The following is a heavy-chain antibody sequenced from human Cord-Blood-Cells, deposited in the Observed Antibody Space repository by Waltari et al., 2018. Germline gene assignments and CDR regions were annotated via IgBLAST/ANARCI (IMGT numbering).Heavy chain of an antibody. CDR3: ARDQYSSSSDY. Sequence: QVQLVQSGAEVKKPGASVKVSCKASGYTFTGYYMHWVRQAPGQGLEWMGWINPNRGGTNYAQKFQGRVTMTRDTSISTAYMELSRLRSDDTAVYYCARDQYSSSSDYWGQGTLVTVSS. CDR1: GYTFTGYY. D-gene: IGHD6-6*01. V-gene: IGHV1-2*02. CDR2: INPNRGGT. J-gene: IGHJ4*02.